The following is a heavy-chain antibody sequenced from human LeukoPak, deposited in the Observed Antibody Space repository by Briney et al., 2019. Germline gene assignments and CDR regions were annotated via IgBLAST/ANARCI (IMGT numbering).Heavy chain of an antibody. J-gene: IGHJ4*02. Sequence: SETLSLTCAVYGGSFSGYYWSWIRQPPGKGLEWIGEINHSGSTNYNPSLKSRVTISVDTSKNQFSLKLSSMTAADTAVYYCARGLNYYGSGSYYKGWGQGTLVTVSS. CDR2: INHSGST. V-gene: IGHV4-34*01. CDR1: GGSFSGYY. D-gene: IGHD3-10*01. CDR3: ARGLNYYGSGSYYKG.